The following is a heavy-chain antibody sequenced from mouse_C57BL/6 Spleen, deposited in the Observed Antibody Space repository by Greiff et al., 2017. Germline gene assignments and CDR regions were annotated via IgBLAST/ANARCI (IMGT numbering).Heavy chain of an antibody. V-gene: IGHV14-4*01. Sequence: VQLQQSGAELVRPGASVKLSCTASGFNFTDDYMHWVKQRPGQGLEWIGWIDPGSGDTEYASKFQGKATITSDTSSHTAYLQLSSLTSEDTAVYYCSTGYGSSYWFAYWGQGTLVTVSA. CDR3: STGYGSSYWFAY. J-gene: IGHJ3*01. CDR1: GFNFTDDY. CDR2: IDPGSGDT. D-gene: IGHD1-1*01.